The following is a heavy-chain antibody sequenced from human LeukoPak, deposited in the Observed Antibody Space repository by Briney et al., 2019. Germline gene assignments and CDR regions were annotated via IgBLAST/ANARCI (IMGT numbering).Heavy chain of an antibody. D-gene: IGHD3-10*01. J-gene: IGHJ5*02. CDR3: AKDRQNYYGAGSYYSNWFDP. V-gene: IGHV3-23*01. Sequence: GGSLRLSCAASGFTFSSYAMSWVRQAPGKGLEWVSAISGSGGSTYYADSVKGRFTISRDNSKNTLYLQMNGLRAEDTAVYYCAKDRQNYYGAGSYYSNWFDPWGQGTLVTVSS. CDR1: GFTFSSYA. CDR2: ISGSGGST.